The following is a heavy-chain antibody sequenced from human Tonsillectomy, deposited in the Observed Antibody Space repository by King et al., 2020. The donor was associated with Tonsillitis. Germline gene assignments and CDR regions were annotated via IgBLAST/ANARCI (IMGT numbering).Heavy chain of an antibody. CDR3: ASQDHDIPSGTNWYFDL. CDR1: GYRFTSYW. J-gene: IGHJ2*01. V-gene: IGHV5-10-1*03. CDR2: IDPSDSYS. Sequence: VQLVESGAEVKKPGESLRISCKGSGYRFTSYWITWVRQMPGKGLEWMGRIDPSDSYSNYSPSFQGHVTISADKSISTAYLQWSSLKASDTAMYYCASQDHDIPSGTNWYFDLWGRGTPVTVSS. D-gene: IGHD3-22*01.